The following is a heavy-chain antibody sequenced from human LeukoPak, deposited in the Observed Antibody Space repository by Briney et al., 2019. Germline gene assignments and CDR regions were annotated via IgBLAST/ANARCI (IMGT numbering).Heavy chain of an antibody. Sequence: PSETLSLTCTVSGGSISSYYWSWIRQPPGKGLEWIGYIYYSGSTNYNPSLKSRVTISVDTSKNQFSLKLSSVTAADTAVYYCAAIFYDSSGYYFDYWGQGTLVTVSS. CDR3: AAIFYDSSGYYFDY. CDR2: IYYSGST. J-gene: IGHJ4*02. CDR1: GGSISSYY. V-gene: IGHV4-59*01. D-gene: IGHD3-22*01.